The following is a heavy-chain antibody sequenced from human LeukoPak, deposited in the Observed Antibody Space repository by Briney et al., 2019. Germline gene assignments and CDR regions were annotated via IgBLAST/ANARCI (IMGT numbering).Heavy chain of an antibody. D-gene: IGHD3-10*01. CDR3: ARGYYGSGSYPQSMDV. V-gene: IGHV1-69*13. CDR2: IIPIFGTA. Sequence: SVKVSCKASGYTFTGYYMHWVRQAPGQGLEWMGGIIPIFGTANYAQKFQGRVTITADESTSTAYMELSSLRSEDTAVYYCARGYYGSGSYPQSMDVWGKGTTVTVSS. J-gene: IGHJ6*03. CDR1: GYTFTGYY.